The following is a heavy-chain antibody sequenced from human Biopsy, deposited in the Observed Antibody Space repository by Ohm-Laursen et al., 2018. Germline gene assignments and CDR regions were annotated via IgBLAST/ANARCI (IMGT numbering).Heavy chain of an antibody. CDR3: ARDYDTSGYYYVS. CDR1: GGSISNNNYY. J-gene: IGHJ5*02. D-gene: IGHD3-22*01. CDR2: IFYRGST. Sequence: TLSLTCAVSGGSISNNNYYWGWIRQPPGKGLEWIGSIFYRGSTHYKPSLKSRVDISVDTSKNQFSLKLNSVTAADTAVYYCARDYDTSGYYYVSWGQGTLVTVSS. V-gene: IGHV4-39*01.